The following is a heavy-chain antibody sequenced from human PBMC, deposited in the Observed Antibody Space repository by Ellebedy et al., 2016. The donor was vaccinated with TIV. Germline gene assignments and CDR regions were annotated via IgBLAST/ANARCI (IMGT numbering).Heavy chain of an antibody. D-gene: IGHD3-10*01. CDR3: AAEVPMVRGVISDY. Sequence: AASVKVSCKASGFTFTSSAVQWVRQARGQRLGWIGWIVVGSGNTNYAQKFQERVTITRDMSTSTAYMELSSLRSEDTAVYYCAAEVPMVRGVISDYWGQGTLVTVSS. CDR2: IVVGSGNT. CDR1: GFTFTSSA. J-gene: IGHJ4*02. V-gene: IGHV1-58*01.